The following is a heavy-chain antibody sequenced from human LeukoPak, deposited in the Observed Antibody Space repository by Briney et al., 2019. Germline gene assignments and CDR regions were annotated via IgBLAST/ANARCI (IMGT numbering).Heavy chain of an antibody. D-gene: IGHD3-10*01. CDR1: GFTFSSYG. J-gene: IGHJ6*02. V-gene: IGHV3-30*18. CDR3: AKPYGSGSYYRRYYYYYGMDV. CDR2: ISYDGSNK. Sequence: PGGSLRLSCAASGFTFSSYGMHWVRQAPGKGLEWVAVISYDGSNKYYADSVKGRFTISRDNSKNTLYLQMNSLRAEDTAVYYCAKPYGSGSYYRRYYYYYGMDVWGQGTTVTVSS.